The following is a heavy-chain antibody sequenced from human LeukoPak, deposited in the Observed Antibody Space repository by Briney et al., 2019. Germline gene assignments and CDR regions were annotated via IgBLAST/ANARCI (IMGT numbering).Heavy chain of an antibody. CDR2: IYPGDSDT. J-gene: IGHJ4*02. V-gene: IGHV5-51*01. CDR3: ARFIWVAVAGIFERYLDY. CDR1: GYSFTSYW. D-gene: IGHD6-19*01. Sequence: GESLKISCKGSGYSFTSYWIGWVRQMPGKGLEWMGIIYPGDSDTRYSPSFQGQVTISADKSISTAYLQWSSLKASDTAMYYCARFIWVAVAGIFERYLDYWGQGTLVTVSS.